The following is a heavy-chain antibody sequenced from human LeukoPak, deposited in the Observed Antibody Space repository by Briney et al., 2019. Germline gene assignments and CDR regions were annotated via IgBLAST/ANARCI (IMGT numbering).Heavy chain of an antibody. Sequence: KPSETLSLTCTVSGGSISSYYWSWIRQPPGKGLEWIGYIYYSGSTNYNPSLKSRVTISVDTSKNQFSLKLSSVTAADTAVYYCARGTNNYDFWSGYYPPFFDYWGQGTLVTVSS. D-gene: IGHD3-3*01. CDR3: ARGTNNYDFWSGYYPPFFDY. V-gene: IGHV4-59*01. CDR2: IYYSGST. CDR1: GGSISSYY. J-gene: IGHJ4*02.